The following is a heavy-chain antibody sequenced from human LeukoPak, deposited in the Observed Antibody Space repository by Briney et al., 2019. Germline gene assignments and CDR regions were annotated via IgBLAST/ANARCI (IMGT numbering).Heavy chain of an antibody. D-gene: IGHD1-1*01. Sequence: PGGSLRLSCAASGFTFSSYAMSWVRQAPGKGLEWVSGISGSGGSTYYADSAKGRFTISRDNSKNTLYLQMNSLRAEDTALYYCATTLLRASTYMDVWGKGTTVTVSS. CDR2: ISGSGGST. CDR3: ATTLLRASTYMDV. J-gene: IGHJ6*03. CDR1: GFTFSSYA. V-gene: IGHV3-23*01.